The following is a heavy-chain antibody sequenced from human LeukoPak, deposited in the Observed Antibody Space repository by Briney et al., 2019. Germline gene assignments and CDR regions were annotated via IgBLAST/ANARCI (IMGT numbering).Heavy chain of an antibody. V-gene: IGHV4-39*01. Sequence: PSETLSLTCTVSGGSISGSSYYWGWIRQPPGKGLEWFGSIYYSGSTCYNQSLKSRVTISVDTSKNQFSLNLRSVTAADTAVYYCARHRWNDEFYFDYWGQGTLVTVSS. CDR2: IYYSGST. D-gene: IGHD1-1*01. CDR1: GGSISGSSYY. J-gene: IGHJ4*02. CDR3: ARHRWNDEFYFDY.